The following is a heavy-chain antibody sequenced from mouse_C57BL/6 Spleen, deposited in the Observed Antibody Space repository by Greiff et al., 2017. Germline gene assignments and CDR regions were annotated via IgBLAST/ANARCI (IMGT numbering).Heavy chain of an antibody. CDR1: GYTFTSYG. Sequence: QVQLQQSGAELARPGASVKLSCKASGYTFTSYGISWVKQTTGQGLEWIGEIFPRSGNTYYNEKFKGKATLSADKSSSTAYMQLRSLTSEDSAVYFCARGGLGPRFDYWGQGTTLTVSS. CDR2: IFPRSGNT. J-gene: IGHJ2*01. CDR3: ARGGLGPRFDY. D-gene: IGHD4-1*01. V-gene: IGHV1-81*01.